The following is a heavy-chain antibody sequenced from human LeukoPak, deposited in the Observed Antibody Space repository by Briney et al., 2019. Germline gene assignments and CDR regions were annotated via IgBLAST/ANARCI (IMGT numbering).Heavy chain of an antibody. D-gene: IGHD3-10*01. CDR3: ARVPEYYGSGSYSDY. J-gene: IGHJ4*02. CDR1: GFTFSSYW. V-gene: IGHV3-74*01. CDR2: INSDGSST. Sequence: GGSLRLSCAASGFTFSSYWMHWVRQAPGKGLVWVSRINSDGSSTSYADSVKGRFTIPRDNAKNTLYLQMNSLRAEDTAVYYCARVPEYYGSGSYSDYWGQGTLVTVSS.